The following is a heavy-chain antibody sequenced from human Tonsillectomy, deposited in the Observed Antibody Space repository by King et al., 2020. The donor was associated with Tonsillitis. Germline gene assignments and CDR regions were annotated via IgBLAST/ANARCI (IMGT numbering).Heavy chain of an antibody. CDR3: ARSEPLGTTTFDY. J-gene: IGHJ4*02. CDR1: GGSISSDY. CDR2: IYYSGNT. Sequence: VQLQESGPGLVKPSETLSLTCTVSGGSISSDYWSWIRLTPGRGLEWIGYIYYSGNTKYNPSLKSRVTISADSSKTQLSLKLSSVTAADTAVYYCARSEPLGTTTFDYWGQGTLVTVSS. D-gene: IGHD1-26*01. V-gene: IGHV4-59*13.